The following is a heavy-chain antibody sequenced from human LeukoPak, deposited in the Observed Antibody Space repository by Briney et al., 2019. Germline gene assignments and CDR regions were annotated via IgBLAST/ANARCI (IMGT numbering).Heavy chain of an antibody. V-gene: IGHV1-2*02. CDR1: GYTFTGYY. CDR3: ASPQSGGSVDY. D-gene: IGHD3-16*01. CDR2: INPNSGDT. Sequence: GASVKVSCKASGYTFTGYYIHWVRQAPGQGLEWMGWINPNSGDTNYAQKFQGRVTMTRDTSISTAYMELSRLRSDDTAVYYCASPQSGGSVDYWGQGTLVTVSS. J-gene: IGHJ4*02.